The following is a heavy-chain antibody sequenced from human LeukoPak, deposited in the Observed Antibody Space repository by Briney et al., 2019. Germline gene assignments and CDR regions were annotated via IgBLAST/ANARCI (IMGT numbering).Heavy chain of an antibody. CDR2: IFYSGSP. J-gene: IGHJ4*02. Sequence: SETLSLTCTVSGGXISSYYCSWIRQPPGKGLEWIGNIFYSGSPNYNPSLKSRVTTSFDTSNNQFSLRLSFVTAADTAVYYCARVGYIAAAGTYDYWGQGTLVTVSS. CDR3: ARVGYIAAAGTYDY. D-gene: IGHD6-13*01. CDR1: GGXISSYY. V-gene: IGHV4-59*08.